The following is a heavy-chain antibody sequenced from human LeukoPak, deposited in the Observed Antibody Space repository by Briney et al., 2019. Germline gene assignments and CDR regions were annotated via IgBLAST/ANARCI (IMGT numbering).Heavy chain of an antibody. CDR3: ARDSGAVEDTGVGFDY. CDR2: IYYSGST. D-gene: IGHD2-8*02. Sequence: SETLSLICTVSGGSISSSSYYWGWIRQPPGKGLEWIGSIYYSGSTYYNPSLKSRVTISVDTSKNQFSLKLSSVTAADTAVYYCARDSGAVEDTGVGFDYWGQGTLVTVSS. CDR1: GGSISSSSYY. V-gene: IGHV4-39*07. J-gene: IGHJ4*02.